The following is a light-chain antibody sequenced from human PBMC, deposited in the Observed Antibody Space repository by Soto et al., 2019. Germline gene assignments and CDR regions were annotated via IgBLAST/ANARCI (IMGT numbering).Light chain of an antibody. CDR3: QSYDSSLSGWV. J-gene: IGLJ3*02. CDR2: GNS. Sequence: QLVLTQPPSVSGAPGQRVTISCTESSSNIGAGYDVHWYQQLPGTAPKLPIYGNSNRPSGVPDRFSGSKSGTSASLAITGLQAEDEADYYCQSYDSSLSGWVFGGGTKLTVL. V-gene: IGLV1-40*01. CDR1: SSNIGAGYD.